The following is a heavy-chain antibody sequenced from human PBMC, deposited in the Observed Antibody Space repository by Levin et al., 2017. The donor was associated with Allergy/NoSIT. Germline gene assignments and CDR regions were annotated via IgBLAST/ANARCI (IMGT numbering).Heavy chain of an antibody. V-gene: IGHV4-39*01. D-gene: IGHD3-22*01. Sequence: SETLSLTCTVSGGSISSSDYYWGWIRQTPGKGLKWIGSIYYSGTTNYKPSLKSRLTISVDTSKNQFSLRLGSVTATDTAVYYCARLGYYYEASGYNIDYWGQGTLVTVSS. J-gene: IGHJ4*02. CDR1: GGSISSSDYY. CDR3: ARLGYYYEASGYNIDY. CDR2: IYYSGTT.